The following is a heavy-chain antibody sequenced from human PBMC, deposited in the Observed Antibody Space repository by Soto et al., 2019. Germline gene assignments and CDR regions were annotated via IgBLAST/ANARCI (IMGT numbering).Heavy chain of an antibody. V-gene: IGHV4-59*01. CDR3: ARVFRSYYDCSGYRRYWFDP. Sequence: SETLSLTCTVSGGSISSYYWSWIRQPPGKGLEWIGYIYYSGSTNYNPSLKSRVTISVDTSKNQFSLKLSSVTAADTAVYYCARVFRSYYDCSGYRRYWFDPWGQGTLVTVSS. J-gene: IGHJ5*02. CDR1: GGSISSYY. D-gene: IGHD3-22*01. CDR2: IYYSGST.